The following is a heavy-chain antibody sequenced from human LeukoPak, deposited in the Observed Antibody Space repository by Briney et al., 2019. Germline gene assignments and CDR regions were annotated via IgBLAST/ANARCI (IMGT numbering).Heavy chain of an antibody. CDR1: GGTFSSYA. Sequence: ASVKVSCKASGGTFSSYAISWVRQAPGQGLEWMGGIIPIFGTANYAQKFQGRVTITADESTSTAYMELSSLRSEDTAVYYCASIGDSGSHADLTGWGQGTLVTVSS. V-gene: IGHV1-69*13. D-gene: IGHD1-26*01. CDR3: ASIGDSGSHADLTG. J-gene: IGHJ4*02. CDR2: IIPIFGTA.